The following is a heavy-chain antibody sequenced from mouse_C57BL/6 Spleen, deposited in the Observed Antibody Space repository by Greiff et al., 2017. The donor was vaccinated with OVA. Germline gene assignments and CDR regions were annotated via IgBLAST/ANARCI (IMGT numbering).Heavy chain of an antibody. Sequence: EVKLVESGGGLVQPKGSLKLSCAASGFSFNTYAMNWVRQAPGKGLEWAARIRSKSNNYATYYADSVKDRFTISRDDSESMLYLQMNNLKTEDTAMYYCVRGDWDDYAMDYWGKGTSVTVSS. J-gene: IGHJ4*01. CDR1: GFSFNTYA. CDR2: IRSKSNNYAT. V-gene: IGHV10-1*01. CDR3: VRGDWDDYAMDY. D-gene: IGHD4-1*01.